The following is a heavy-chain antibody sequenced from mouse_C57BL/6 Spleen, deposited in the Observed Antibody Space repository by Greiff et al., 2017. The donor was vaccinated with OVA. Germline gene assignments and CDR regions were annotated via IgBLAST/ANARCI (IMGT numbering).Heavy chain of an antibody. D-gene: IGHD1-1*01. CDR2: IYPRSGNT. J-gene: IGHJ2*01. CDR1: GYTFTSYG. V-gene: IGHV1-81*01. Sequence: VQRVESGAELARPGASVKLSCKASGYTFTSYGISWVKQRTGQGLEWIGEIYPRSGNTYYNEKFKGKATLTADKSSSTAYMELRSLTSEDSAVYFCANLITTVVATDYWGQGTTLTVSS. CDR3: ANLITTVVATDY.